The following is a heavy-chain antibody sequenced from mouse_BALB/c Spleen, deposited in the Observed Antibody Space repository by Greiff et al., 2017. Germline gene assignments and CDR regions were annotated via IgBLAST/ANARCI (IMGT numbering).Heavy chain of an antibody. CDR1: GYTFTSYY. CDR2: INPSNGGT. V-gene: IGHV1S81*02. Sequence: VQLQHSGAELVKPGASVKLSCKASGYTFTSYYMYWVKQRPGQGLEWIGEINPSNGGTNFNEKFKSKATLTVDKSSSTAYMQLSSLTSEDSAVYYCTRGDGKNYFDYWGQGTTLTVSS. J-gene: IGHJ2*01. D-gene: IGHD1-1*01. CDR3: TRGDGKNYFDY.